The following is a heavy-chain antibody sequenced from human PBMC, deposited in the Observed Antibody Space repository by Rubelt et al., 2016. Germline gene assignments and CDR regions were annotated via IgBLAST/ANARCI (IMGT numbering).Heavy chain of an antibody. V-gene: IGHV2-26*01. CDR2: IFSDDDI. CDR1: GFSLSNARMG. Sequence: QVTLKESGPVLVKPTETLTLTCSVSGFSLSNARMGVSWIRQPPGKALEWLAHIFSDDDISYSTSLKSRLTISKDASKSQVVLSMTNVDPVDTATYYCARIRLPGYHGTYYFDFWGRGTLVTVSS. D-gene: IGHD2-15*01. CDR3: ARIRLPGYHGTYYFDF. J-gene: IGHJ4*02.